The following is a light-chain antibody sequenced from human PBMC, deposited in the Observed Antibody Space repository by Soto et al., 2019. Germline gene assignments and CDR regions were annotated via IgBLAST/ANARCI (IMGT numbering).Light chain of an antibody. CDR1: QTVSSSY. Sequence: EVVLTQSPGTLYLSPGERATLSCRASQTVSSSYLAWYQQKPGQAPRLLIYGASSRATGIPDRFSGSGSGTDFTLTISRLEPEDFAVFYCQHYGSSLPFTFGQGTKLEI. J-gene: IGKJ2*01. CDR2: GAS. V-gene: IGKV3-20*01. CDR3: QHYGSSLPFT.